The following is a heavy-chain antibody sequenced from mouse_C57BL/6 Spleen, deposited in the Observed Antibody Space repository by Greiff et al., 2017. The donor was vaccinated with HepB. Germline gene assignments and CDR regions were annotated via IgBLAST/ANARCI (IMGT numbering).Heavy chain of an antibody. CDR1: GYTFTDYE. Sequence: LQESGAELVRPGASVTLSCKASGYTFTDYEMHWVKQTPVHGLEWIGAIDPETGGTAYNQKFKGKAILTADKSSSTAYMELRSLTSEDSAVYYCTRGGIYYGYDGFAYWGQGTLVTVSA. CDR2: IDPETGGT. D-gene: IGHD2-2*01. V-gene: IGHV1-15*01. CDR3: TRGGIYYGYDGFAY. J-gene: IGHJ3*01.